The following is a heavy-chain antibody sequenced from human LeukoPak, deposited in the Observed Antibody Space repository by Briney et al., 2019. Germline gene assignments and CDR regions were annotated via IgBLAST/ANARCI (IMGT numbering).Heavy chain of an antibody. D-gene: IGHD2-2*02. CDR1: GGTFSSYA. Sequence: GASVKVSCKASGGTFSSYAISWVRQAPGQGLEWMGGIIPIFGTANYAQKFQGRVTITADESTSTAYMELSSLRSEGTAVYYCATRGPNRGYCSSTSCYNHYYYYMDVWGKGTTVTVSS. V-gene: IGHV1-69*13. J-gene: IGHJ6*03. CDR3: ATRGPNRGYCSSTSCYNHYYYYMDV. CDR2: IIPIFGTA.